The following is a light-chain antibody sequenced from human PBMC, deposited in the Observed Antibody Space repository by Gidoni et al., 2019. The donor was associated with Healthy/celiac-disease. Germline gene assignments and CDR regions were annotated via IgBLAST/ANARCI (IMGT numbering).Light chain of an antibody. CDR2: GAS. J-gene: IGKJ2*01. CDR1: QSVSSN. V-gene: IGKV3-15*01. CDR3: QQYNNWPEAYT. Sequence: EIVMTQSPATLSVSPGERATLSCRASQSVSSNLAWYQQKPGQAPRLLIYGASTRATGIPARFSGSASGTEFTLTISSLQSEDFAVYYCQQYNNWPEAYTFXQXTKLEIK.